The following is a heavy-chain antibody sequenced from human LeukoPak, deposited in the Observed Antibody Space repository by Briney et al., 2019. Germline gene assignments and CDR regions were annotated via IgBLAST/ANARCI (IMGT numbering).Heavy chain of an antibody. D-gene: IGHD1-26*01. CDR1: GFTFSSCE. Sequence: PGGSLRLSCAASGFTFSSCEMSWVRQAPGKGLEWVSYISRSGNTIYYADSVKGRFSISRDNAKNSLYLQMNSLRAEDTAVYYCARDAATAAGSFWYFDLWGRGTLVTVSS. CDR2: ISRSGNTI. V-gene: IGHV3-48*03. CDR3: ARDAATAAGSFWYFDL. J-gene: IGHJ2*01.